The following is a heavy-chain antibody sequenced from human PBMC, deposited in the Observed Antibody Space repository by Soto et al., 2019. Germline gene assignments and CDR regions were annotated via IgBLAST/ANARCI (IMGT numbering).Heavy chain of an antibody. V-gene: IGHV3-23*01. J-gene: IGHJ3*02. Sequence: GGSLRLSCVASGFTSSTYSMNWVRQAPGKGLEWVSAISGSGDRTYYADSVKGRFTISRDNSKTTLYLQMNSLRAEDTAVYYCARYSGYHLSINSFDIWGQGTMVTVSS. CDR3: ARYSGYHLSINSFDI. CDR1: GFTSSTYS. CDR2: ISGSGDRT. D-gene: IGHD5-12*01.